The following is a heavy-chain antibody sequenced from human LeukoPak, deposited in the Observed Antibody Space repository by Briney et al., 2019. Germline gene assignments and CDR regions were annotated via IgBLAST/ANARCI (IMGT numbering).Heavy chain of an antibody. CDR1: GGSISSSRYY. V-gene: IGHV4-39*07. Sequence: KSSETLSLTCTVSGGSISSSRYYWGWVRQPPGKGLEWIASIYYSGSTYYNPSLKSRVTISVDTSKNQFSLKLSSVTAADTAVYYCARVRKGGREDYWGQGTLVTVSS. J-gene: IGHJ4*02. CDR3: ARVRKGGREDY. D-gene: IGHD1-26*01. CDR2: IYYSGST.